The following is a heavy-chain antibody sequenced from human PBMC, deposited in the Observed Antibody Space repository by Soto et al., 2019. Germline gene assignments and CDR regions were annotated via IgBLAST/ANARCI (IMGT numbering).Heavy chain of an antibody. Sequence: QVQLVESGGGVVQPGRSLRLSCAASGFTFNTYGMHWVRQAPGKGLEWVAVIWYDGSDKYYGDSVKGRFTISRDNSKNPLSLQMNSLRAEDTAVYYGARDVAQLAYMDVWGQGTTVTVSS. CDR3: ARDVAQLAYMDV. J-gene: IGHJ6*02. CDR1: GFTFNTYG. CDR2: IWYDGSDK. V-gene: IGHV3-33*01. D-gene: IGHD2-2*01.